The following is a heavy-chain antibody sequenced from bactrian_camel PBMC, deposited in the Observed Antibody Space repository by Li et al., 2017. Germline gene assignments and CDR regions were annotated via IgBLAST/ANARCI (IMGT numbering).Heavy chain of an antibody. CDR2: HCTRGTRT. Sequence: VQLVESGGGSVQAGGSLRLFCAARGFTYSSYCMGWFRQAPGKEREGVAGHCTRGTRTHYADSVKGRFTIPQDIAEKTVYLQMNSLKPEDTAVYYCAADLRAQ. V-gene: IGHV3S40*01. D-gene: IGHD5*01. CDR1: GFTYSSYC.